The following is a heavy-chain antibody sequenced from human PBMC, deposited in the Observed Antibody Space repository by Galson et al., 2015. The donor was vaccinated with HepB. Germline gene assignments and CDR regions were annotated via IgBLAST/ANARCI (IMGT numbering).Heavy chain of an antibody. D-gene: IGHD3-22*01. CDR2: IDPSDSYT. Sequence: QSGAEVKKPGESLRISCKGSGYSFTSYWISWVRQMPGKGLEWMGRIDPSDSYTNYSPSFQGHVTISADKSISTAYLQWSSLKASDTAMYYCARDYAPIQGLRITMIYDAFDIWGQGTMVTVSS. V-gene: IGHV5-10-1*01. CDR3: ARDYAPIQGLRITMIYDAFDI. CDR1: GYSFTSYW. J-gene: IGHJ3*02.